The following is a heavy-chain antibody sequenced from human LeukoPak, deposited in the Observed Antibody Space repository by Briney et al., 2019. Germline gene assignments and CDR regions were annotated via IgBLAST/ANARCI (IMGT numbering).Heavy chain of an antibody. V-gene: IGHV3-7*01. CDR1: GFSFSSYW. Sequence: GGSLRLSCEGSGFSFSSYWMSWVRQAPGRGLEWVANIKKDGSEKYYVGSVKGRFTISRDNAKTSLYLQMNSLRAEDTAVYFCARHLSGVTGYTYGRGIDYWGQGTLVTVSS. J-gene: IGHJ4*02. CDR3: ARHLSGVTGYTYGRGIDY. D-gene: IGHD5-18*01. CDR2: IKKDGSEK.